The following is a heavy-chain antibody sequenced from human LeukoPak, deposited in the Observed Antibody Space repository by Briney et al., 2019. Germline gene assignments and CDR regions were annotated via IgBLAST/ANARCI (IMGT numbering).Heavy chain of an antibody. CDR3: AKGISGAVVTPGPFDY. CDR1: GFTFSSYA. CDR2: ISGSGGST. Sequence: AGGSLRLSCAASGFTFSSYAMSWVRQAPGKGLEWVSAISGSGGSTYYADSVKGRFTISRDNSKNTLYLQMNSLRAEDTAVSYCAKGISGAVVTPGPFDYWGQGTLVTVSS. J-gene: IGHJ4*02. V-gene: IGHV3-23*01. D-gene: IGHD4-23*01.